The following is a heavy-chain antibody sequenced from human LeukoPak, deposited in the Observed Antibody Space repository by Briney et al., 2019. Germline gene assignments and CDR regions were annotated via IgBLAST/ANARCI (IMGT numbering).Heavy chain of an antibody. CDR3: ASQPSVESSGRPFDY. CDR1: GDSISSPRYY. D-gene: IGHD3-22*01. Sequence: SETLSLTCTVSGDSISSPRYYWGWIRQPPGKGLEWIGTVYYSGTTYYNPSLKSRVTISVDTSKNQFSLNLSSVTAADTAVYYCASQPSVESSGRPFDYWGQGTLVTVSS. CDR2: VYYSGTT. V-gene: IGHV4-39*07. J-gene: IGHJ4*02.